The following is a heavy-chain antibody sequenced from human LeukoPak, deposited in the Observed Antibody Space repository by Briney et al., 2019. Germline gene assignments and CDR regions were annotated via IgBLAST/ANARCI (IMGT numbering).Heavy chain of an antibody. D-gene: IGHD2-2*02. CDR3: AKDLVPAAISNVNDY. J-gene: IGHJ4*02. CDR1: GFTFSDYY. V-gene: IGHV3-23*01. Sequence: GGSLRLSCAASGFTFSDYYMSWIRQAPGKGLEWVSAISGSGGSTYYADSVKGRFTISRDNSKNTLYLQMNSLRAEDTAVYYCAKDLVPAAISNVNDYWGQGTLVTVSS. CDR2: ISGSGGST.